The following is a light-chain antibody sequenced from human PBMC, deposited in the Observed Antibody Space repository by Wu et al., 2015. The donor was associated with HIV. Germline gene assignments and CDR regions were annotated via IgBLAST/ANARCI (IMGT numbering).Light chain of an antibody. V-gene: IGKV1-5*03. Sequence: DIQLTQSPSTLSASVGDRVSITCRASQSINTWLAWYQQKPGKVPKLLIYEASSLENGVPSRFSGSGSGTEFTLTINSLQPDDFATYYCQQYNPYSRTFGQGTKLEIK. CDR3: QQYNPYSRT. CDR1: QSINTW. CDR2: EAS. J-gene: IGKJ1*01.